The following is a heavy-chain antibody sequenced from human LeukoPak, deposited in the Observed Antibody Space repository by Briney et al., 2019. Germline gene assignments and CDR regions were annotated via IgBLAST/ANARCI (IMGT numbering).Heavy chain of an antibody. Sequence: GGSLRLSCAASGFTFSSYIMNWVRQAPGKGLEWVSSISSSSSYIYYADSVKGRFTISRDNAKNSPYLQMNSLRAEDTAVYYCARDADYYDSSGYKYYYYGMDVWGQGTTVTVSS. CDR3: ARDADYYDSSGYKYYYYGMDV. D-gene: IGHD3-22*01. CDR2: ISSSSSYI. V-gene: IGHV3-21*01. CDR1: GFTFSSYI. J-gene: IGHJ6*02.